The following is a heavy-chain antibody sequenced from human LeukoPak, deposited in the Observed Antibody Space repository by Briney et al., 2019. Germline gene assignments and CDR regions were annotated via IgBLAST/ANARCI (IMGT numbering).Heavy chain of an antibody. J-gene: IGHJ5*02. V-gene: IGHV4-39*01. D-gene: IGHD1-14*01. CDR3: DP. Sequence: SETLSLTCTVSGGAISRSAYYWGWIRQSPGKGLEWIGSVYQSGSTYDNPSLKSRVTISVDTSKNQLSLKLRSVVIPEGVTHWFDPWGRGTLVTVSS. CDR2: VYQSGST. CDR1: GGAISRSAYY.